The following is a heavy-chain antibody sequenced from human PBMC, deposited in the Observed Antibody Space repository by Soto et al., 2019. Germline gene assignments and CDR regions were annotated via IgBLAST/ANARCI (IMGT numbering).Heavy chain of an antibody. V-gene: IGHV4-30-2*01. Sequence: SETLSLTCAVSGGSISSGGYSWSWIRQPPGKGLEWIGYIYHSGSTYYNPSLKSRVTISVDRSKNQFSLKLSSVTAADTAVYYCARGPATHYYYYYGMDVWGQGTTVTVSS. CDR3: ARGPATHYYYYYGMDV. CDR2: IYHSGST. CDR1: GGSISSGGYS. D-gene: IGHD2-2*01. J-gene: IGHJ6*02.